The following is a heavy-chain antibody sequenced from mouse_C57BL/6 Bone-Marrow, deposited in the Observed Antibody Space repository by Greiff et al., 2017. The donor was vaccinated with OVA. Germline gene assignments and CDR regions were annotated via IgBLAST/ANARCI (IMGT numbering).Heavy chain of an antibody. CDR2: IYPGSGNT. Sequence: QVQLQQSGPELVKPGASVKISCKASGYSFTSYYIHWVKQRPGQGLEWIGWIYPGSGNTKYNEKFKGKATLTADTSSSTAYMQLSSLTSEDSAVYYCAGHYYGSSPFAYWGQGTLVTVSA. V-gene: IGHV1-66*01. D-gene: IGHD1-1*01. CDR3: AGHYYGSSPFAY. CDR1: GYSFTSYY. J-gene: IGHJ3*01.